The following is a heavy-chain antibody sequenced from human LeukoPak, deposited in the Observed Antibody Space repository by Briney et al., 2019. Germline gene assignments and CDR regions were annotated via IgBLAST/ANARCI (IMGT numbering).Heavy chain of an antibody. CDR2: IRYDGSNK. CDR1: GFTFSSYG. J-gene: IGHJ4*02. D-gene: IGHD2-2*01. CDR3: AKDMKRIVVVPAAITLGAVVGTIPGLFDY. V-gene: IGHV3-30*02. Sequence: QPGGSLRLSCAASGFTFSSYGMHWVRQAPGKGLEWVAFIRYDGSNKYYADSVKGRFTISRDNSKNTLYLQMNSLRAEDTAVYYCAKDMKRIVVVPAAITLGAVVGTIPGLFDYWGQGTLVTVSS.